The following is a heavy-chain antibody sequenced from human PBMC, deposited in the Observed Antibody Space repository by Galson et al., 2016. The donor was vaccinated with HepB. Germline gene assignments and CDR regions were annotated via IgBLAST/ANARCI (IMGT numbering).Heavy chain of an antibody. J-gene: IGHJ5*02. V-gene: IGHV3-48*04. CDR3: ARDYVPGA. CDR1: GFTFNTYG. D-gene: IGHD3-10*01. CDR2: ISSASSIK. Sequence: SLRLSCADSGFTFNTYGMNWVRQAPGKGLEWVSYISSASSIKYYADSVKGRFTISRDNARHSLYLEMNSLRGEDTAMYYCARDYVPGAWGQGVLVTASS.